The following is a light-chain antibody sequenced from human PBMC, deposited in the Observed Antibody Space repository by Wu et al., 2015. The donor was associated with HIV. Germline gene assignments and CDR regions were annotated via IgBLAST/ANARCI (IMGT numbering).Light chain of an antibody. CDR2: GAS. Sequence: EIVLTQSPGTLSLSPGIRVALSCRASQSVTSSYLAWYQQRPGQAPRLLIYGASNRATGIPDRFSGSGSGTDFTLTITRLEPEDFAVYYCQQYGSPPYTFGQGTKLEIK. CDR3: QQYGSPPYT. CDR1: QSVTSSY. J-gene: IGKJ2*01. V-gene: IGKV3-20*01.